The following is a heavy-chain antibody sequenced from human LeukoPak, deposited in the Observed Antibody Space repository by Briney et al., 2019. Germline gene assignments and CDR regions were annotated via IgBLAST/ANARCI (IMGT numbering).Heavy chain of an antibody. J-gene: IGHJ3*02. CDR1: GGSISSGGYS. D-gene: IGHD6-13*01. V-gene: IGHV4-30-2*01. Sequence: SQTLSLTCAVSGGSISSGGYSWSWIRQPPGKGLEWIGYIYHSGSTYYNPSLKSRVTISVDRSKNQFSLKLSSVTAADTAVYYCARGFRSAAGSYAFDIWGQGTMVTVSS. CDR3: ARGFRSAAGSYAFDI. CDR2: IYHSGST.